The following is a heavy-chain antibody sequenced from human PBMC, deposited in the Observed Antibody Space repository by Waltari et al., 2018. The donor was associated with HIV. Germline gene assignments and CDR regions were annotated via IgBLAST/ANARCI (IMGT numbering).Heavy chain of an antibody. CDR2: IRTKTYGGTT. V-gene: IGHV3-49*04. Sequence: EVQLVESGGTLVQPGRSLSLSCSTSGFTLGDFAIIWVRLAPGKGLEWVGLIRTKTYGGTTDFAASVKDRFSISRDDSRNIAYLQMNSLKTEDTAIYFCTRQHDSSGYYTRGLFYFDYWGQGNLVTVSS. CDR3: TRQHDSSGYYTRGLFYFDY. CDR1: GFTLGDFA. J-gene: IGHJ4*02. D-gene: IGHD3-22*01.